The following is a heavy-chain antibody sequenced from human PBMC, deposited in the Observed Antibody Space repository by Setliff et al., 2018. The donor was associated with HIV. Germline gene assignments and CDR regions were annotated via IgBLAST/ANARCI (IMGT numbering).Heavy chain of an antibody. D-gene: IGHD4-17*01. CDR1: GYSISNGYY. V-gene: IGHV4-38-2*01. J-gene: IGHJ6*02. CDR2: IYHSGNA. Sequence: KPSETLSLTCAVSGYSISNGYYWGWIRQPPGKGLEWIGNIYHSGNAYFHPSLKSRVTMSVDTSKNQFSLKLSSVTAADTAVYYCARAPLSRLRSYYYYYGMDVWAKGPRSPSP. CDR3: ARAPLSRLRSYYYYYGMDV.